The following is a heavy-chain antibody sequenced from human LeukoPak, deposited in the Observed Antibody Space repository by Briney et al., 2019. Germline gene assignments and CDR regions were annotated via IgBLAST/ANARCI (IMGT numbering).Heavy chain of an antibody. CDR1: GGSISSYY. Sequence: KSSETLSLTCTVSGGSISSYYWSWIRQPPGKGLEWIGYIYYSGSTNYNPSLKSRVTISVDTSKNQFSLKLSSVTAADTAVYYCARSPMGWSGYSMNWFDPWGQGTLVTVSS. D-gene: IGHD3-3*01. J-gene: IGHJ5*02. CDR2: IYYSGST. V-gene: IGHV4-59*01. CDR3: ARSPMGWSGYSMNWFDP.